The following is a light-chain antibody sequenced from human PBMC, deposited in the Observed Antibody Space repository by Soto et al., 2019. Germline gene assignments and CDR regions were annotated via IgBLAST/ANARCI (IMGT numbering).Light chain of an antibody. CDR3: QQLTSYPRST. CDR2: DAS. Sequence: IQMTQSPATLSASFGDRVTITCRASQSISAWLAWYQQKPGEAPTLLIYDASSLESGVPSNFSGSGSGTDFTLTISSLQPDDFATHHCQQLTSYPRSTFGQGTRLEIK. V-gene: IGKV1-5*01. J-gene: IGKJ5*01. CDR1: QSISAW.